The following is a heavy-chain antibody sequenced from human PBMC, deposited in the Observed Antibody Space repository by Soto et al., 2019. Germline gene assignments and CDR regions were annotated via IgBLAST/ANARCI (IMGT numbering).Heavy chain of an antibody. Sequence: PSETLSLTCTVSGGSISSGGYYWSWIRQHPGKGLEWIGYIYYSGSTYYNPSLKSRVTISVDTSKNQFSLRLNSVTASDTAEYYCARRLAVTGTLEYYFDYWGQGSLVTVSS. CDR3: ARRLAVTGTLEYYFDY. J-gene: IGHJ4*02. V-gene: IGHV4-31*03. CDR2: IYYSGST. CDR1: GGSISSGGYY. D-gene: IGHD6-19*01.